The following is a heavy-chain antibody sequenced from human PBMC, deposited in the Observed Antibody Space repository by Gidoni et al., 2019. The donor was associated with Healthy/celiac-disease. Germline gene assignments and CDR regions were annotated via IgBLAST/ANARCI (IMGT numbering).Heavy chain of an antibody. J-gene: IGHJ4*02. V-gene: IGHV4-61*01. CDR3: ARTGGLSIDY. D-gene: IGHD1-26*01. Sequence: QVQLQESGPGLVKPSETLSLTCTVSGGSVSSGSSYWSWIRQPPGKGLEWIGYIYYRGSTNYNPSLKSRVTISVDTSKNQFSLKLSSVTAADTAVYYCARTGGLSIDYWGQGTLVTVSS. CDR2: IYYRGST. CDR1: GGSVSSGSSY.